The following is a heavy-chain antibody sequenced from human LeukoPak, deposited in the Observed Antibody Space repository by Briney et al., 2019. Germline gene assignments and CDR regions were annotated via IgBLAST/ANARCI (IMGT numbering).Heavy chain of an antibody. CDR2: IKEDGSGK. V-gene: IGHV3-7*03. CDR1: GFTFSAYW. Sequence: PGGSLRLSCAASGFTFSAYWMTWVRQAPGKGLEWVANIKEDGSGKHYVDSVKGRFTISRDNAENSLSLQMNSLRPEDTAVYYCVRGGNCPDYWGQGTLVTVSS. D-gene: IGHD4-23*01. J-gene: IGHJ4*02. CDR3: VRGGNCPDY.